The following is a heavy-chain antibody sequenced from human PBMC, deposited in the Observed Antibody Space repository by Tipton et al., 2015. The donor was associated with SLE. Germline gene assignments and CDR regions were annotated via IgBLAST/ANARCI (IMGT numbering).Heavy chain of an antibody. Sequence: TLSLTCIVSGGSISSYYWSWIRQPPGKGLEWIGYIYFSGSTDYNPSLKSRVSISVDTSKNQFSLRLNSVTAADTAVYYCARGGSGGYEGLSDYYGMDVWGQGTTVTVSS. CDR3: ARGGSGGYEGLSDYYGMDV. CDR2: IYFSGST. D-gene: IGHD1-26*01. J-gene: IGHJ6*02. V-gene: IGHV4-59*01. CDR1: GGSISSYY.